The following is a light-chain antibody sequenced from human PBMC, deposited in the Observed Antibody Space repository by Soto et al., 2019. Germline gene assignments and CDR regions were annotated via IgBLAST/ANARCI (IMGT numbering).Light chain of an antibody. Sequence: DIQMTQSPSTLSASVGDRVTITYRASQSISSWLPWYQQKPGKAPKLLIYKASSLESGVPSRFNGSGFGTEFTLTISSLQPDDFATYYCQQYNSYSPWTFGQGTKVEIK. J-gene: IGKJ1*01. V-gene: IGKV1-5*03. CDR3: QQYNSYSPWT. CDR2: KAS. CDR1: QSISSW.